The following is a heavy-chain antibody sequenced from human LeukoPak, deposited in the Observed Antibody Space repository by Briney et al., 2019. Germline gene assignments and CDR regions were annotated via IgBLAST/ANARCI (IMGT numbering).Heavy chain of an antibody. J-gene: IGHJ4*02. CDR2: IYSGGYT. Sequence: GGSLRLSCAASGFTVSSTYLTWVRQAPGKGLEWLSVIYSGGYTYYADSVKGRFFISRDISENMVYPQMNSLSVEDTPVYFCARGRPAHYFDSWGPGALVTVS. CDR3: ARGRPAHYFDS. V-gene: IGHV3-66*01. D-gene: IGHD6-6*01. CDR1: GFTVSSTY.